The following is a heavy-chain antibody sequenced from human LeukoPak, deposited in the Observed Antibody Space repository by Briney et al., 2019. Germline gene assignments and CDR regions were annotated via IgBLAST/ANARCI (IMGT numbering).Heavy chain of an antibody. CDR2: INHSGST. CDR3: ARAGDIVATEGSNPSFDY. D-gene: IGHD5-12*01. Sequence: PSETLSLTCAVYGASFSGYHWSWIRQPPGKRLEWIGDINHSGSTNYNPSLKSRVTISVDTSKNQFSLKLSSVTAADTAVYYCARAGDIVATEGSNPSFDYWGQGTLVTVSS. V-gene: IGHV4-34*01. CDR1: GASFSGYH. J-gene: IGHJ4*02.